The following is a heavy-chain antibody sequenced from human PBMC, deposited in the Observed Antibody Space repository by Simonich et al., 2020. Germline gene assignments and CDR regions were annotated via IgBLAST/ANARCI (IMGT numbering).Heavy chain of an antibody. CDR1: GFTFSSYS. V-gene: IGHV3-21*01. J-gene: IGHJ3*02. CDR2: ISSSRSYI. Sequence: EVQLVESGGGLVKPGGSLRLSCAASGFTFSSYSMNWVRQAAGKGLERVSSISSSRSYIYYADSVKGRFTISRDNAKNSLYLQMNSLRAEDTAVYYCARGIVGASGAFDIWGQGTMVTVSS. D-gene: IGHD1-26*01. CDR3: ARGIVGASGAFDI.